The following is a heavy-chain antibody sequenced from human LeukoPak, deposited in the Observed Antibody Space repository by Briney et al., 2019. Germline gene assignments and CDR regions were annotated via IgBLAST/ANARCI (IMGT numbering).Heavy chain of an antibody. Sequence: GGSLRLSCAGSGFTLSSNWMHWVRQAPGKGLEWVSGISWNSGSIGYADSVKGRFTISRDNAKNSLYLQMNSLRAEDMALYYCAKASGYSYGSYYMDVWGKGTTVTVSS. J-gene: IGHJ6*03. V-gene: IGHV3-9*03. D-gene: IGHD5-18*01. CDR2: ISWNSGSI. CDR3: AKASGYSYGSYYMDV. CDR1: GFTLSSNW.